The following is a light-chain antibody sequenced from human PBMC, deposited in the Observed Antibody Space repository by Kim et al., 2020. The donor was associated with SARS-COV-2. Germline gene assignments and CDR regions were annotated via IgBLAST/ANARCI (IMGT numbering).Light chain of an antibody. CDR1: QSVDSY. CDR3: QQHKNWPLT. Sequence: EIVMTQSPATLSVSPGVRVTLSCRASQSVDSYLVWYQQKPGQAPRLLLYGASTRATDIPARFSGSGSGTEFTLTITSLQSEDFAVYYCQQHKNWPLTFGGGTKVDIK. CDR2: GAS. V-gene: IGKV3-15*01. J-gene: IGKJ4*01.